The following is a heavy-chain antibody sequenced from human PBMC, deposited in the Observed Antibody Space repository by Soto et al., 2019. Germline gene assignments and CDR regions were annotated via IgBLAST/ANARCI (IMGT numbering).Heavy chain of an antibody. CDR1: GYTFTSYG. CDR3: ASTPGTHLDYYYGMDV. J-gene: IGHJ6*02. CDR2: ISAYNGNT. Sequence: QVQLVQSGAEVKKPGASVKVSCKASGYTFTSYGISWVRQAPGQGLEWMGWISAYNGNTHYAQKLQGRVTMTTDTSTSTAYMELRSLRSDDTAVYYCASTPGTHLDYYYGMDVWGQGTTVTVSS. V-gene: IGHV1-18*01. D-gene: IGHD1-1*01.